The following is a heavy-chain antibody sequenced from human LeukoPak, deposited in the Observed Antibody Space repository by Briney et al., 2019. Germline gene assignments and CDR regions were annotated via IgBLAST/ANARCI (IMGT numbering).Heavy chain of an antibody. CDR2: ISACNGNT. Sequence: ASVKVSCKASGYTFTSYGISWVRQAPGQGLEWMGWISACNGNTNYAQKLQGRVTMTTDTSTSTAYMELRSLRSDDTAVYYCARDSLNYYDSSGYGYWGQGTLVTVSS. D-gene: IGHD3-22*01. J-gene: IGHJ4*02. CDR3: ARDSLNYYDSSGYGY. V-gene: IGHV1-18*01. CDR1: GYTFTSYG.